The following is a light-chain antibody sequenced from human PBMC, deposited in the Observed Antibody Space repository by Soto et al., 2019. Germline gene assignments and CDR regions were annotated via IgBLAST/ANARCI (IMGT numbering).Light chain of an antibody. CDR3: SSYTSTTLV. V-gene: IGLV2-14*01. Sequence: QSALTQPASVSGSPGQSITISCTGTSSDVGGSNHVSWYQQHPGKAPKLMIYGVSNRPSGISNRVSGSKSGNTASLTISGLQAEDEADYYCSSYTSTTLVFGGGTKSPS. CDR2: GVS. CDR1: SSDVGGSNH. J-gene: IGLJ2*01.